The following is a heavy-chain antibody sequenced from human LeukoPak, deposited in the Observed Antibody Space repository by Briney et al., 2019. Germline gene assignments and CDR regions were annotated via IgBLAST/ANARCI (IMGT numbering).Heavy chain of an antibody. Sequence: ASVKVSCKASGYTFTSYGISWVRQAPGQGLEWVGLINPTGSTAWSAQKFRGRLTMTRDLSTTTDYMELSSLSLEDTAVYYCARDNSLEDMAWWFDPWGQGTLVIVSS. CDR3: ARDNSLEDMAWWFDP. D-gene: IGHD5-24*01. CDR2: INPTGSTA. V-gene: IGHV1-46*01. J-gene: IGHJ5*02. CDR1: GYTFTSYG.